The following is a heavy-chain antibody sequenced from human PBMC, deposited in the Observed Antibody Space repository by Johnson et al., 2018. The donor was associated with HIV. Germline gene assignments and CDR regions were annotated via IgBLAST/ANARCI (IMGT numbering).Heavy chain of an antibody. CDR2: IYSGGST. J-gene: IGHJ3*02. V-gene: IGHV3-66*02. CDR3: ATEYFDI. D-gene: IGHD2/OR15-2a*01. CDR1: GFTFSSNY. Sequence: MQLVESGGGLVQPGGSLRLSCAASGFTFSSNYMSWVRQAPGKGLEWVSVIYSGGSTYNADSVKGRFTISRDNSKSTLFLQMNSLTTEDTAVYYCATEYFDIWGQGTMVTVSS.